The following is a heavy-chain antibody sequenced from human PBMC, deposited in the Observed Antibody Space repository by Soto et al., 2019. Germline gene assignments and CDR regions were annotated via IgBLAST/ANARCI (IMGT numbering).Heavy chain of an antibody. D-gene: IGHD3-9*01. CDR2: INHSGST. CDR3: ARDPPLRYFDWLLPNYYYYGSDV. CDR1: GGSFSGSY. J-gene: IGHJ6*02. Sequence: PSETVSLTCAVYGGSFSGSYWSWIRQPPGKGREWLGEINHSGSTNYNPSLKSRVTISVDTSKNQFSLKLSSVTAADTAVYYCARDPPLRYFDWLLPNYYYYGSDVWGQGTTVTVS. V-gene: IGHV4-34*01.